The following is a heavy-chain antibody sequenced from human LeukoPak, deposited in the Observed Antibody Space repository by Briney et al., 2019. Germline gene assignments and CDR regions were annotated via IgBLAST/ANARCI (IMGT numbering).Heavy chain of an antibody. V-gene: IGHV1-69*05. Sequence: ASVKVSCKASRGTFSSYAISWVRQAPGQGLEWMGRIIPIFGTANYAQKFQGRVTITTDESTSTAYMELSSLRSEDTAVYYCARVDTMIVYDYWGQGTLVTVSS. CDR1: RGTFSSYA. D-gene: IGHD3-22*01. J-gene: IGHJ4*02. CDR3: ARVDTMIVYDY. CDR2: IIPIFGTA.